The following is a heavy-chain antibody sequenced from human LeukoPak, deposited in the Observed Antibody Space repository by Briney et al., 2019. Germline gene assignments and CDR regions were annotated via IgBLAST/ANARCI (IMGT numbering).Heavy chain of an antibody. CDR3: ARDRSHVGEYFDY. CDR2: IYYSGST. CDR1: SGSISSYY. Sequence: TSETLSLTCTVSSGSISSYYWSWIRQPPGKGLEWIGSIYYSGSTYYNPSLKSRVTISVDTSKNQFSLKLSSVTAADTAVYYCARDRSHVGEYFDYWGQGTLVTVSS. D-gene: IGHD1-26*01. J-gene: IGHJ4*02. V-gene: IGHV4-39*07.